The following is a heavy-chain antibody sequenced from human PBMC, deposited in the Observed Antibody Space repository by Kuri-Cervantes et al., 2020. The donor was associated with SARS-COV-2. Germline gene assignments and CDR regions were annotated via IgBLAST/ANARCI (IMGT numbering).Heavy chain of an antibody. J-gene: IGHJ4*02. D-gene: IGHD1-1*01. CDR2: ISYDGSNK. V-gene: IGHV3-30*03. CDR3: ARAKGTTYFLDY. Sequence: GESLKISCAASGFTFSSYGMHWVRQAPGKGLEWVAVISYDGSNKYYADSVKGRFTISRDNSKNTLYLQMNSLRAEDTAVYYCARAKGTTYFLDYWGQGTLVTVSS. CDR1: GFTFSSYG.